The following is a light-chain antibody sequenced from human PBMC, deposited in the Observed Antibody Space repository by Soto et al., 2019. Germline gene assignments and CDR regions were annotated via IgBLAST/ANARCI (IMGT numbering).Light chain of an antibody. J-gene: IGKJ5*01. V-gene: IGKV1-12*02. CDR1: QGIAGW. Sequence: DIQMTQSPSSVSASVGDRVTITCRASQGIAGWLAWFQQKPGKTPKLLIYGASSLESGVPARISGSGSGTDFTLTISSLQPEDFATYYCQQANSFPFTFGQGTRLEI. CDR2: GAS. CDR3: QQANSFPFT.